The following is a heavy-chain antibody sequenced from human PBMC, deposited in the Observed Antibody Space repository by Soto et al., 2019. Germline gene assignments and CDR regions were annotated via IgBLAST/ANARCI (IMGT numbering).Heavy chain of an antibody. J-gene: IGHJ4*02. D-gene: IGHD3-10*01. CDR2: IYYLGST. CDR3: ARDGYDGSGSPYPAY. V-gene: IGHV4-59*01. Sequence: SETLSLTCSVSGGSMSEYFWSCIRQSPGKGLEWIGYIYYLGSTDYNPSLKRRVTISVDTSKRQFSLRLTSVTAADTAVYYCARDGYDGSGSPYPAYWGPGTQVTVSS. CDR1: GGSMSEYF.